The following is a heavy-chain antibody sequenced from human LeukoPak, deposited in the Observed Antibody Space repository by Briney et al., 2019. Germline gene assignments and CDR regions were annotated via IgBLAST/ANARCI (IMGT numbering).Heavy chain of an antibody. D-gene: IGHD3-10*01. Sequence: PGGSLRLSCAASGFTVNSNYMSWVRQAPGKGLEWVSVIYTDGSTYYADSVKGRFTISRDNSKNTLHLQMNSLRAEDTAVYYCARVTLYYYGSGQSLDWGQGTLVTVSS. CDR2: IYTDGST. V-gene: IGHV3-53*01. J-gene: IGHJ4*02. CDR3: ARVTLYYYGSGQSLD. CDR1: GFTVNSNY.